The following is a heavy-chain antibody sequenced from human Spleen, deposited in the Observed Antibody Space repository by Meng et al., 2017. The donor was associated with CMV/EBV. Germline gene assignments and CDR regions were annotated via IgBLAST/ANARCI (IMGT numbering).Heavy chain of an antibody. J-gene: IGHJ4*02. CDR3: ARLGDFWSGYPRDY. D-gene: IGHD3-3*01. Sequence: SETLSLTXXVSGGSISSYYWSWIRQPPGKGLEXIGYIYYSGSTNXNPSLKSRVTISVDTSKNQFSXKLSSVTXXXPAVXYCARLGDFWSGYPRDYWGQGTLVTVSS. V-gene: IGHV4-59*01. CDR1: GGSISSYY. CDR2: IYYSGST.